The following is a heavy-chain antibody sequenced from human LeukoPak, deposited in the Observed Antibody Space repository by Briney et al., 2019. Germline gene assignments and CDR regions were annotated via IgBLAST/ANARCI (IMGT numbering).Heavy chain of an antibody. D-gene: IGHD4/OR15-4a*01. Sequence: ASVKVSCKASGYTFTGYYMHWVRQAPGQGLEWMGWINPNSGGTNYAQKFQGRATMTRDTSISTAYMELSRLRSDDTAVYYCARDEMVLRGFDYWGQGTLVTVSS. CDR3: ARDEMVLRGFDY. CDR2: INPNSGGT. V-gene: IGHV1-2*02. CDR1: GYTFTGYY. J-gene: IGHJ4*02.